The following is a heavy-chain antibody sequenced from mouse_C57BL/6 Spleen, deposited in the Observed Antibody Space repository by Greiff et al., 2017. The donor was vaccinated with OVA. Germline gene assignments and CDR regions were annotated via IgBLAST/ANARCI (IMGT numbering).Heavy chain of an antibody. CDR3: AIEGDYYVTFAY. CDR2: ISTGGGST. Sequence: EVMLVESGGGLVQPGGSLKLSCAASGFTFSDYYMYWVSQTPEQRLEWVASISTGGGSTYYPDTVKGRSTFSRDNTKNTLYLQMSRLKSEDTAMYYCAIEGDYYVTFAYWGQGTLVTVSA. J-gene: IGHJ3*01. V-gene: IGHV5-12*01. CDR1: GFTFSDYY. D-gene: IGHD1-1*01.